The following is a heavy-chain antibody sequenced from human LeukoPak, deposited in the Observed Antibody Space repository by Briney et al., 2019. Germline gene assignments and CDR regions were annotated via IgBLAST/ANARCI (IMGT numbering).Heavy chain of an antibody. D-gene: IGHD2-15*01. Sequence: PGGSLRLSCAASGFAFSSYAMTWVRQAPGKGLEWVSSISASGAGTYYTDSVKGRFTISRDNSKNTLYLLMNSLRAADTGIYYCARDSILFGDYMDYWGRGTLVTVSS. V-gene: IGHV3-23*01. CDR2: ISASGAGT. CDR3: ARDSILFGDYMDY. J-gene: IGHJ4*02. CDR1: GFAFSSYA.